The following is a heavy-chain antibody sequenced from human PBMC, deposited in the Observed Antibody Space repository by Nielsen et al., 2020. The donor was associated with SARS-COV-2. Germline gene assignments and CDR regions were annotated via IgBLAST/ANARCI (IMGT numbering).Heavy chain of an antibody. CDR1: GYTFSSYA. J-gene: IGHJ4*02. V-gene: IGHV1-69*13. CDR2: IIPIFGTA. CDR3: ASQNCSGGSCYLSKFDY. Sequence: SVKVSCKASGYTFSSYAISWVRQAPGQGLEWMGGIIPIFGTANYAQKFQGRVTITADESTSTAYMELSSLRSEDTAVYYCASQNCSGGSCYLSKFDYWGQGTLVTVSS. D-gene: IGHD2-15*01.